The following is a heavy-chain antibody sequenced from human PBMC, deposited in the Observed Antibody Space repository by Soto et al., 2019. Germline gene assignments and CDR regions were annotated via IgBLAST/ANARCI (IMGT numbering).Heavy chain of an antibody. J-gene: IGHJ4*02. Sequence: GGSLRLSCAASGFTFNMYWMHWVRQAPGEGQGLRRGLEWVSAISGSGGSTYYADSVKGRFTISRDNSKNTLYLQMNSLRAEDTAVYYCAKEGVRYDRTFGYWGQGTLVTVSS. CDR1: GFTFNMYW. D-gene: IGHD3-10*02. CDR3: AKEGVRYDRTFGY. V-gene: IGHV3-23*01. CDR2: ISGSGGST.